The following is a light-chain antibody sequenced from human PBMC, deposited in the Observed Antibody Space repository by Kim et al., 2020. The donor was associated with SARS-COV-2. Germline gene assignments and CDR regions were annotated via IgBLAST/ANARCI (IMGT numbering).Light chain of an antibody. CDR3: QAWDSSTVL. CDR2: QDS. Sequence: SYELTQPPSVSVSPGQTASITCSGDKLGDKYACWYQQKPGQSPVLVIYQDSKRPSGIPERFSGSNSGDTATLTISGNQAVDEADYYCQAWDSSTVLFGGG. J-gene: IGLJ2*01. V-gene: IGLV3-1*01. CDR1: KLGDKY.